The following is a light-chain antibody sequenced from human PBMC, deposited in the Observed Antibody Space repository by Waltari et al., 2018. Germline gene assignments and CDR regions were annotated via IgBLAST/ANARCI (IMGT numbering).Light chain of an antibody. J-gene: IGKJ4*01. CDR3: QQYKNWPPLT. CDR2: AAS. Sequence: AIRMIQSPSSLSASTGDRVTITCRASQGVSSYLAWYQQKPGKAPNLLIYAASTLQSGVPSRFSGSGSGTDFSLIISCLQSEDFAVYYCQQYKNWPPLTFGGGTKVEIK. V-gene: IGKV1-8*01. CDR1: QGVSSY.